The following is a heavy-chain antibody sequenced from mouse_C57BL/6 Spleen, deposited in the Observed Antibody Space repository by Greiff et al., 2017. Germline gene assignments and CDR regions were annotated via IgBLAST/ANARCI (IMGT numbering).Heavy chain of an antibody. CDR3: ATTVGATRYFDV. D-gene: IGHD1-1*01. V-gene: IGHV14-4*01. Sequence: VQLKQSGAELVRPGASVKLSCTASGFNIKDDYMHWVKQRPEQGLEWIGWIDPENGDTEYASKFQGKATITADTSSNTAYLQLSSLTSEDTAVYYCATTVGATRYFDVWGTGTTVTVSS. CDR2: IDPENGDT. CDR1: GFNIKDDY. J-gene: IGHJ1*03.